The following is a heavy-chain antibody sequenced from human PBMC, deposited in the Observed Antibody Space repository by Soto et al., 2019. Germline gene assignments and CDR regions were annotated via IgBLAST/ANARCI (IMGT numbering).Heavy chain of an antibody. CDR3: ARERSGYARAFDY. CDR2: IWYDGSNK. D-gene: IGHD5-12*01. V-gene: IGHV3-33*01. CDR1: GFTFSSYG. J-gene: IGHJ4*02. Sequence: QVQLVESGGGVVQPGRSLRLSCAASGFTFSSYGMHWVRQAPGKGLEWVAVIWYDGSNKYYADSVKGRFTISRDNSKNTLYLQMNSLRAEDTAVYYCARERSGYARAFDYWGQGTLVTVSS.